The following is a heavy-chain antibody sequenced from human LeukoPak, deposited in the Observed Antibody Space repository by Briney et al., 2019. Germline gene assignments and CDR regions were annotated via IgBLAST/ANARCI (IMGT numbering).Heavy chain of an antibody. D-gene: IGHD2-2*01. J-gene: IGHJ5*02. V-gene: IGHV1-69*01. CDR3: ARDGGYCSSTGCQPYNWFDP. Sequence: SVKVSCKASGGTFSSYAISWVRQAPGQGLEWMGGIIPIFGTANYAQKFQGRVTITADESTSTAYMELSSLRSEDTAVYYCARDGGYCSSTGCQPYNWFDPWGQGTLVTVSS. CDR2: IIPIFGTA. CDR1: GGTFSSYA.